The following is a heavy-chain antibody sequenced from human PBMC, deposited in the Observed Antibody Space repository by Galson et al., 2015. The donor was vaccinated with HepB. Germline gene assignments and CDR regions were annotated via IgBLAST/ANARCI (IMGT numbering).Heavy chain of an antibody. CDR2: ISGSGGST. CDR3: AKDFWSGYILYYMDV. Sequence: SLRLSCAASGFTFSSYAMSWVRQAPGKGLEWVSAISGSGGSTYYADSVKGRFTISRDNSKNTLYLQMNSLRAEDTAVYYCAKDFWSGYILYYMDVWGKGTTVTVSS. CDR1: GFTFSSYA. J-gene: IGHJ6*03. V-gene: IGHV3-23*01. D-gene: IGHD3-3*01.